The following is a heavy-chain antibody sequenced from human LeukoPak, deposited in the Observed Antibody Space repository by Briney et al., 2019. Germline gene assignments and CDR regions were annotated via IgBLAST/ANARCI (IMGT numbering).Heavy chain of an antibody. J-gene: IGHJ4*02. V-gene: IGHV3-30*03. CDR1: GFTFSRYG. CDR3: ARDWDGDTGLFDY. Sequence: GGSLRLSCAASGFTFSRYGMSWVRQAPGKGLEWVAMISFDGNDENYADAAEGRFSISRDNGKNTLYLQMNSLRSEDTAVYYCARDWDGDTGLFDYWGQGTRVTVSS. CDR2: ISFDGNDE. D-gene: IGHD5-18*01.